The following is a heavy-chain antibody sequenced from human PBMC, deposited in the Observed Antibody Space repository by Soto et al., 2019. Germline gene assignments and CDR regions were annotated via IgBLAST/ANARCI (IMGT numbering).Heavy chain of an antibody. CDR1: GYTLTELS. CDR3: ATGASYDFWSGRRVGYFDY. V-gene: IGHV1-24*01. CDR2: FDPEDGET. J-gene: IGHJ4*02. Sequence: GASVKVSCKVSGYTLTELSMHWVRQAPGKGLEWMGGFDPEDGETIYAQKFQGRVTMTEDTSTDTAYMELSSLRSEDTAVYYCATGASYDFWSGRRVGYFDYWGQGTLVTVSS. D-gene: IGHD3-3*01.